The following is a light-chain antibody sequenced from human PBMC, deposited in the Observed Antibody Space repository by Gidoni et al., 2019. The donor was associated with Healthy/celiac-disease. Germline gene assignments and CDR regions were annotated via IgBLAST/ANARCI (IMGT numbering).Light chain of an antibody. CDR2: DAS. V-gene: IGKV1-33*01. CDR3: QQYINLPLT. CDR1: QDISNY. Sequence: DIQMTQSPSSLSASVGDRVTITCQASQDISNYLNWYQQKPGKAPKLLIYDASNLETGVPSGSSESGSGKIFTFTIGALQPEKIATYYCQQYINLPLTFGGGPRWRSN. J-gene: IGKJ4*01.